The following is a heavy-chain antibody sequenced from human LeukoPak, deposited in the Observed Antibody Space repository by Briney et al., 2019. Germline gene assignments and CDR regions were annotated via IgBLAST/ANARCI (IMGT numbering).Heavy chain of an antibody. Sequence: GGSLRLSCVASGFTFKTYHMNWVRQAPGKGLEWLSGITSGGSVIYYADSVKGRFTISREDAMNSVFLQMRGLTVEDTAVYYSARKRLADLGDDTSFGGTPFASWGQGPLVIVSS. D-gene: IGHD3-16*01. CDR2: ITSGGSVI. CDR3: ARKRLADLGDDTSFGGTPFAS. V-gene: IGHV3-48*03. J-gene: IGHJ4*02. CDR1: GFTFKTYH.